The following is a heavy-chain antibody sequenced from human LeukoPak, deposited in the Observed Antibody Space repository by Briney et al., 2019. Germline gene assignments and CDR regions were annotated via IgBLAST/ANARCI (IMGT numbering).Heavy chain of an antibody. J-gene: IGHJ3*02. CDR1: GGAIRGRRDY. Sequence: PSETLSLTCNVSGGAIRGRRDYWGWIRQPPGKGLEWIASIYYSGSTHYNPSLKSRVTISVDTSRNQFSLELRTATAADTAMYYCARNVSRGEPGGAFDMWGQGTMVTVSS. CDR2: IYYSGST. V-gene: IGHV4-39*01. CDR3: ARNVSRGEPGGAFDM. D-gene: IGHD3-16*01.